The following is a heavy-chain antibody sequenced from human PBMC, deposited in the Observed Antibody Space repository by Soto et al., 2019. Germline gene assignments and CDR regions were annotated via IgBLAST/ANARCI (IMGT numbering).Heavy chain of an antibody. Sequence: QVQLVQSGAEVKKPGASVKVSCKASGYTFTSYGISWVRQAPGQGFVSMGWISAYNGNTNYAQKLQGRVTMTAGTSTSTAEMELRSLRSDDAAVDYGARGSEQLVLDGYWCQGTLVTVSS. CDR3: ARGSEQLVLDGY. D-gene: IGHD6-13*01. V-gene: IGHV1-18*04. J-gene: IGHJ4*02. CDR2: ISAYNGNT. CDR1: GYTFTSYG.